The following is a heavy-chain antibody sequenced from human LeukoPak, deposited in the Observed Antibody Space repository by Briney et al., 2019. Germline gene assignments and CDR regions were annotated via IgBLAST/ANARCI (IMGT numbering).Heavy chain of an antibody. CDR2: ISGSGGST. D-gene: IGHD3-10*01. J-gene: IGHJ4*02. CDR1: GFTFSGYA. V-gene: IGHV3-23*01. Sequence: GGSLRLSCAASGFTFSGYAMSWVRQAPGKGLEWVSAISGSGGSTYDADSVRGRFTISRDNSKNTLYLQMNNLRAEDTAVYYCAKAPYGSGSYYSVYWGQGTLVTVSS. CDR3: AKAPYGSGSYYSVY.